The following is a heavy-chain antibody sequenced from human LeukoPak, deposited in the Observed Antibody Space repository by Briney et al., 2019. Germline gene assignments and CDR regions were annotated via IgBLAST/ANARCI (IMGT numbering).Heavy chain of an antibody. V-gene: IGHV3-11*01. CDR3: ARGSIAAAGTRFDY. J-gene: IGHJ4*02. CDR2: ISSSGSTI. CDR1: GFTFSDSY. D-gene: IGHD6-13*01. Sequence: GGSLRLSCAASGFTFSDSYMSWIRQAPGKGLEWVSYISSSGSTIYYADSLKGRFTISRDNAKNSQYLQMNSLRAEDTAVYYCARGSIAAAGTRFDYWGQGTLVTVSS.